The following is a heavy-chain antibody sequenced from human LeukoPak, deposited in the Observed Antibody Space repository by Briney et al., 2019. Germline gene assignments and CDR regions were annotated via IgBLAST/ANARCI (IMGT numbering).Heavy chain of an antibody. CDR3: ARHHRFGELIFDY. CDR1: GGSISSASYF. CDR2: IYYRGSI. V-gene: IGHV4-39*01. D-gene: IGHD3-10*01. J-gene: IGHJ4*02. Sequence: SETLSLICTVSGGSISSASYFWGWIRQPPGKGLEWIGSIYYRGSINYDPSLKSRVTISVDTSKNEFSLKLTSVTAADTAVYYCARHHRFGELIFDYWGQGTLAIVSS.